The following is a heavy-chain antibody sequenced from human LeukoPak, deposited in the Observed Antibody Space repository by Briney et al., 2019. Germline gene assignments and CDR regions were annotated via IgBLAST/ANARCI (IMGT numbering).Heavy chain of an antibody. CDR2: ICWNSGSI. V-gene: IGHV3-9*01. Sequence: GGSLRLSCAASGFTFDDYAMHWVRQAPWKGLEWVSGICWNSGSIGYADSVKGRFTISRDNAKNSLYLQMNSLRAEHTAVYYCARVRYGYTFDYWGQGTLVTVSS. J-gene: IGHJ4*02. CDR1: GFTFDDYA. CDR3: ARVRYGYTFDY. D-gene: IGHD5-18*01.